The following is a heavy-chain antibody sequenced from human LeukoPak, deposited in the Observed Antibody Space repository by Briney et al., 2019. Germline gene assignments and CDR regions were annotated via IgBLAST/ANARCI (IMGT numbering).Heavy chain of an antibody. J-gene: IGHJ4*02. CDR3: ATGRLGEFTPNYFDY. CDR1: GFTFSSYA. CDR2: ISGSGGST. D-gene: IGHD3-16*01. Sequence: GGSLRLSRAASGFTFSSYAMSWVRQAPGKGLEWVSAISGSGGSTYYADSVKGRFTISRDNSKNTLYLQMNSLRAEDTAVYYCATGRLGEFTPNYFDYWGQGTLVTVSS. V-gene: IGHV3-23*01.